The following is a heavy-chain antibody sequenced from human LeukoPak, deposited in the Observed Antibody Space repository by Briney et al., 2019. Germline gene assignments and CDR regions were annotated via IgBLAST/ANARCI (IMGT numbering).Heavy chain of an antibody. CDR1: GFSIEKFN. CDR2: INTDGSST. V-gene: IGHV3-74*01. D-gene: IGHD3-22*01. CDR3: ARGEATYYYDSSGLLGAFDI. Sequence: GGSLRLSCAASGFSIEKFNMNWVRQAPGKGLVWVSRINTDGSSTSYADSVKGRFTISRDNAKNSLYLQMNSLRAEDTAVYYCARGEATYYYDSSGLLGAFDIWGQGTMVTVSS. J-gene: IGHJ3*02.